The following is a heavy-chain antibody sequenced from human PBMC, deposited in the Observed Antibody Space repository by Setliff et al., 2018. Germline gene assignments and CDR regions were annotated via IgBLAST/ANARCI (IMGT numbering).Heavy chain of an antibody. D-gene: IGHD5-18*01. V-gene: IGHV3-21*01. CDR2: ISSSSVYI. Sequence: PGGSLRLSCAASRFTFSSYSMNWVRQAPGKGLEWVSSISSSSVYIYYADSVKGRFTISRDNPKNSLYLQMNSLRAEDTAVYYCARNTDLRNGFDYWGQGTLVTVSS. CDR1: RFTFSSYS. CDR3: ARNTDLRNGFDY. J-gene: IGHJ4*02.